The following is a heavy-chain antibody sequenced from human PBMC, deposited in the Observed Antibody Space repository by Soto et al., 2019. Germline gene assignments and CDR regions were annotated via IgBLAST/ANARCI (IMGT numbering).Heavy chain of an antibody. J-gene: IGHJ4*02. Sequence: SETLSLTCAFSGCSISSGGYSWSWIRQPPGKGLEWIGYIYHSGSTYYNPSLKSRVTISVDRSKNQFSLKLSSVTAADTAVYYCASSHAGAHITAAVHWGQGTLVTVSS. V-gene: IGHV4-30-2*01. CDR3: ASSHAGAHITAAVH. CDR1: GCSISSGGYS. D-gene: IGHD6-13*01. CDR2: IYHSGST.